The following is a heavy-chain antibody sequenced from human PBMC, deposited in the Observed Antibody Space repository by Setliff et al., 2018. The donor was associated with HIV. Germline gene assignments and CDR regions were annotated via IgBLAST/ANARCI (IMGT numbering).Heavy chain of an antibody. V-gene: IGHV3-30*03. CDR2: VSYDGSNT. CDR1: GFIFSTYD. D-gene: IGHD2-15*01. Sequence: PGGSLRLSCAASGFIFSTYDMQWVRQVPGKGLEWVAVVSYDGSNTYSADSVKGRFLISRDNSKNTVYLQMNSLRSEDTAVYYCLRDSLDIEVLEAVFFRAIFDYYYMDVWGKGTTVTVSS. J-gene: IGHJ6*03. CDR3: LRDSLDIEVLEAVFFRAIFDYYYMDV.